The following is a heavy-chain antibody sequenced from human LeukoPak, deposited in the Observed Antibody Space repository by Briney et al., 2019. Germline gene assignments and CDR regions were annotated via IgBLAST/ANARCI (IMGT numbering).Heavy chain of an antibody. V-gene: IGHV1-18*01. Sequence: ASVKVSCKASGYTFTSYGISWVRQVPGQGLEWMGWISAYNGNTNYAQKLQGRVTMTTDTSTSTAYMELRSLRSDDTAVYYCATDSRGSAYSSSWYLNYWGQGILVTVSS. J-gene: IGHJ4*02. D-gene: IGHD6-13*01. CDR2: ISAYNGNT. CDR3: ATDSRGSAYSSSWYLNY. CDR1: GYTFTSYG.